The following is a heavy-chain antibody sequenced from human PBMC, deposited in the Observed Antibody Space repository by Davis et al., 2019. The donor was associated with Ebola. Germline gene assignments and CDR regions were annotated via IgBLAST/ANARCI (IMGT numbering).Heavy chain of an antibody. J-gene: IGHJ4*02. Sequence: GESLKISCAASGFTFSSHAMTWVRQAPGQGLAWVSSISGSGGTTSYADSVKGRFTISRDNSKNTVYLQMNSLRDEDTAVYYCARDTIVGATYFDYWGQGILVIVSS. CDR2: ISGSGGTT. V-gene: IGHV3-23*01. D-gene: IGHD1-26*01. CDR3: ARDTIVGATYFDY. CDR1: GFTFSSHA.